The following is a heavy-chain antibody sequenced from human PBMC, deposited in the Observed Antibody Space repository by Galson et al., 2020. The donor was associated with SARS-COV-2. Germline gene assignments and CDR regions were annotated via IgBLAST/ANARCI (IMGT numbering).Heavy chain of an antibody. J-gene: IGHJ6*02. CDR3: ARDLMAAPKSRITIFGVVIGDGMDV. D-gene: IGHD3-3*01. Sequence: ASVKVSCKASVYTFTSYGISWVRQAPGQGLEWMGWISAYNGNTNYAQKLQGRVTMTTDTSTSTAYMELRSLRSDDTAVYYCARDLMAAPKSRITIFGVVIGDGMDVWGQGTTVTVSS. V-gene: IGHV1-18*04. CDR1: VYTFTSYG. CDR2: ISAYNGNT.